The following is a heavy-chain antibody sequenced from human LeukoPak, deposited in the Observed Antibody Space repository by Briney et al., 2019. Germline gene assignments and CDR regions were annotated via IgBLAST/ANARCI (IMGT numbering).Heavy chain of an antibody. V-gene: IGHV3-53*01. J-gene: IGHJ3*02. Sequence: PGESLKISCAASGFAVNTYYMSWIRQAPGKGLEWVSMINTGGSTRYADSVKGRFTISRDNSKNTVYLQMNSLRADDTALYYCSRESSQSHASDIWGQGTMVTVSS. CDR3: SRESSQSHASDI. CDR1: GFAVNTYY. CDR2: INTGGST. D-gene: IGHD6-19*01.